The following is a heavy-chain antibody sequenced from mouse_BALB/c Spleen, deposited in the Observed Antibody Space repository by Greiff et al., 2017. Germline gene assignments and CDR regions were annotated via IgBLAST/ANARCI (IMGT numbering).Heavy chain of an antibody. J-gene: IGHJ2*01. CDR2: ISYDGSN. CDR3: AYYYGSSYGHY. Sequence: VQLKESGPGLVKPSQSLSLTCSVTGYSITSGYYWNWIRQFPGNKLEWMGYISYDGSNNYNPSLKNRISITRDTSKNQFFLKLNSVTTEDTATYYCAYYYGSSYGHYWGQGTTLTVSS. CDR1: GYSITSGYY. V-gene: IGHV3-6*02. D-gene: IGHD1-1*01.